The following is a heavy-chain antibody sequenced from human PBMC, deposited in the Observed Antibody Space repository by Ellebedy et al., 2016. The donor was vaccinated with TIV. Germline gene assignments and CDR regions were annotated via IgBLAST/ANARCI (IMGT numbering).Heavy chain of an antibody. V-gene: IGHV4-59*11. CDR2: IYYSGRT. J-gene: IGHJ4*02. D-gene: IGHD5-24*01. Sequence: SETLSLTCTVTGASISSHYLSWIRQSPRKGLEWIGNIYYSGRTNYNPSLKSRLSLSVDTSKSQFSLKLSFVTAADTAIYYCAITRDNRWPGVGSIFDYWGQGTLVTVPS. CDR1: GASISSHY. CDR3: AITRDNRWPGVGSIFDY.